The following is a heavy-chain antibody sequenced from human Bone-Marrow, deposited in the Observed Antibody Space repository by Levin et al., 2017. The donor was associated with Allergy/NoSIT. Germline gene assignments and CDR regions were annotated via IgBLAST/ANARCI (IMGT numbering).Heavy chain of an antibody. Sequence: GGSLRLSCAASGFTFSNAWMNWVRQAPGKGLEWVGRITSKTDGGTTDYPAPVKGRFTISRDDSKNTLYLQMNSLKTEDTAVYYCQWLAREFDFWGQGTLVTVSS. CDR1: GFTFSNAW. CDR3: QWLAREFDF. D-gene: IGHD6-19*01. V-gene: IGHV3-15*07. CDR2: ITSKTDGGTT. J-gene: IGHJ4*02.